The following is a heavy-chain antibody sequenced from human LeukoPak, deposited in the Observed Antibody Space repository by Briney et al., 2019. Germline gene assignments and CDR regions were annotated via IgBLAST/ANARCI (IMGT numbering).Heavy chain of an antibody. CDR2: IYYSGST. CDR3: ARDGHAGYYFDY. J-gene: IGHJ4*02. V-gene: IGHV4-59*01. Sequence: SETLSLTCTVSGGSISSYYWCWIRQPPGKGLEWIGYIYYSGSTNYNPSLKSRVTISVDTSKNQFSLKLSSVTAADTAVYYCARDGHAGYYFDYWGQGTLVTVSS. CDR1: GGSISSYY.